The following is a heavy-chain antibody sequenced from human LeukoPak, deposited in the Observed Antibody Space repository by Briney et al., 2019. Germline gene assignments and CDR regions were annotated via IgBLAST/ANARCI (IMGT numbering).Heavy chain of an antibody. J-gene: IGHJ4*02. CDR3: VREGEGPLSNDCDY. D-gene: IGHD2/OR15-2a*01. Sequence: ASVKVSCKSSGFTFTEHYIHWVRQGPGQGLEWMGYIGPHSTFTSSPQEFRGSVTMTRDASMSTAYMELTRLTSDDTAVYYCVREGEGPLSNDCDYWGQGTLVTVSS. CDR1: GFTFTEHY. V-gene: IGHV1-2*02. CDR2: IGPHSTFT.